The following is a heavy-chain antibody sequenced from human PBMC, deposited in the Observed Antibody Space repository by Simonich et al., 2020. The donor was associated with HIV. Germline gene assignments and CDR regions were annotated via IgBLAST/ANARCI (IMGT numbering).Heavy chain of an antibody. J-gene: IGHJ4*02. Sequence: QVQLQESGPGLVKPSETLSLTCAVSGYSISSGYYWGWIRQPPGKGLELIGTIYHSGSTFYNPALKNRVTISVDTSKNQFSLWLSSVTAADTAIYYCARGFAQHLDWGQGTLVTVSS. CDR3: ARGFAQHLD. D-gene: IGHD2-21*01. CDR2: IYHSGST. CDR1: GYSISSGYY. V-gene: IGHV4-38-2*01.